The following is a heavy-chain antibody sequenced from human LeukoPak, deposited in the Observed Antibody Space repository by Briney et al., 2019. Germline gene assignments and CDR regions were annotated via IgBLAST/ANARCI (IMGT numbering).Heavy chain of an antibody. Sequence: SETLSLTCTVSGGSISSSSYYWGWIRQPPGKGLEWIGSIYYSGSTYYNPSLKSRVTVSVDTSKNQFSLKLSSVTAADTAVYYCARTLSSGWYPFDYWGQGTLVTVSS. CDR3: ARTLSSGWYPFDY. CDR1: GGSISSSSYY. D-gene: IGHD6-19*01. J-gene: IGHJ4*02. CDR2: IYYSGST. V-gene: IGHV4-39*01.